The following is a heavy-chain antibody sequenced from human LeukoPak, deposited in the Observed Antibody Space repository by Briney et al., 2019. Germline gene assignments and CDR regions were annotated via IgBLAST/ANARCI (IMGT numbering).Heavy chain of an antibody. CDR3: ARGYGGKRGSVQH. V-gene: IGHV4-4*07. Sequence: PSETLSLTCTVSGASINGYFWSWIRQTDGGGLEWIGRIYGSGSSNYNPSFESRVTVSSDTSKNQFSLELRSVTAADTAVYYCARGYGGKRGSVQHWGQGTLVTVSS. D-gene: IGHD4-23*01. J-gene: IGHJ1*01. CDR2: IYGSGSS. CDR1: GASINGYF.